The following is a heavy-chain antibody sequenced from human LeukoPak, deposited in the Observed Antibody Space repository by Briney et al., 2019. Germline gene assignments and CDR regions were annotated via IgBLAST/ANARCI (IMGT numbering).Heavy chain of an antibody. CDR1: GFAFSDYA. D-gene: IGHD3-16*01. CDR3: AKVAIGRLRLGQLGAPREAFDY. J-gene: IGHJ4*02. Sequence: GGSLRLSCAGSGFAFSDYAMSWVRQAPGKGLEWVSTFSGTADRTYYADSVKGRFTISRDNSKSTLYLKMNSLRTEDTALFYCAKVAIGRLRLGQLGAPREAFDYWDQGTLVTVSS. V-gene: IGHV3-23*01. CDR2: FSGTADRT.